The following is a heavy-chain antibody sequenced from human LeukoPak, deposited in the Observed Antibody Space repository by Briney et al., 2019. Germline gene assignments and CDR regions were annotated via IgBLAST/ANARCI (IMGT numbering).Heavy chain of an antibody. CDR3: ARRADYGGQDWYFDL. CDR2: IYYTGST. Sequence: SETLSLTCTVSDGSIRGYYWSCIRQPPGKGLEWIGYIYYTGSTKYNPSLNSRVTISTDKSNDHFSLKLSSVTAADTAVYYCARRADYGGQDWYFDLWGRGTLVTVSS. D-gene: IGHD4-23*01. J-gene: IGHJ2*01. CDR1: DGSIRGYY. V-gene: IGHV4-59*08.